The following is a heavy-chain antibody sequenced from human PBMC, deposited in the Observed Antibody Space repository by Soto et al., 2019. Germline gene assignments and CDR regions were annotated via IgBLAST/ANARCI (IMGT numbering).Heavy chain of an antibody. Sequence: NPSETLSLTCAVYGGSFSDYHWSWIRQTPGRGLEWIGEISQSGSTNYNPSLKTRVTISLDTSKNQFSLKLRSLTAADTAVYYCARGGGGPARYWGQGTQATV. V-gene: IGHV4-34*01. CDR1: GGSFSDYH. J-gene: IGHJ4*02. CDR3: ARGGGGPARY. D-gene: IGHD3-10*01. CDR2: ISQSGST.